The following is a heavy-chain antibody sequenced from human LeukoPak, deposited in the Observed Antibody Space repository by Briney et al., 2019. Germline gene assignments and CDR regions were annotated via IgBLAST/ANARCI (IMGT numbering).Heavy chain of an antibody. CDR1: GGTFSSYA. J-gene: IGHJ2*01. CDR2: IIPILGIA. Sequence: ASVKVSCKASGGTFSSYAISWVRQAPGQGLEWMGRIIPILGIANYAQKFQGRVTITADKSTSTAYMELSSLRSEDTAVYYCARGPPGQLWLRDWYFDLWGRGTLVTVSS. V-gene: IGHV1-69*04. CDR3: ARGPPGQLWLRDWYFDL. D-gene: IGHD5-18*01.